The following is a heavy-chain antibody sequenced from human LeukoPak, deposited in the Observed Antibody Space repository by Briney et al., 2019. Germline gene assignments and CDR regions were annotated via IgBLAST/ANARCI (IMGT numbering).Heavy chain of an antibody. D-gene: IGHD3-22*01. J-gene: IGHJ4*02. CDR1: GGSFSGYY. Sequence: PSETLSLTCAVYGGSFSGYYWSWIRQPQGEGLEWIGEINHSGSTNYNPSLKSRVTISVDTSKNQFSLKLSSVTAADTAVYYCARSSGYYYDPLKDYWGQGTLVTVSS. CDR3: ARSSGYYYDPLKDY. CDR2: INHSGST. V-gene: IGHV4-34*01.